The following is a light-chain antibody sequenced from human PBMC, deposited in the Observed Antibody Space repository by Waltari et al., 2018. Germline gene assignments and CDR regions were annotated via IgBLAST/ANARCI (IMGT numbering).Light chain of an antibody. CDR1: QSVSSY. CDR3: QQRSNWPPLT. V-gene: IGKV3-11*01. Sequence: EIVLTQSPATLSLSPGERATPSCRARQSVSSYLAWSQQKPGQAPRRLIYDASNRATGIPARFSGSGSGTDFTLTISSLEPEDFAVYYCQQRSNWPPLTFGGGTKVEIK. J-gene: IGKJ4*01. CDR2: DAS.